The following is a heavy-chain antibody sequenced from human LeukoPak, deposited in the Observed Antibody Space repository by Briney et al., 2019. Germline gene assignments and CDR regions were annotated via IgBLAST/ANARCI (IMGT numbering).Heavy chain of an antibody. Sequence: SETLSLTCTVSGGSISSSSYYWGWIRQPPGKGLEWIGSIYYSGSTYYNPSLKSRVTISVDTSKNQFSLKLSSVTAADTAVYYCASGLVVVAQYYYYYYMDVWGKGTTVTISS. CDR3: ASGLVVVAQYYYYYYMDV. D-gene: IGHD2-15*01. CDR1: GGSISSSSYY. J-gene: IGHJ6*03. V-gene: IGHV4-39*01. CDR2: IYYSGST.